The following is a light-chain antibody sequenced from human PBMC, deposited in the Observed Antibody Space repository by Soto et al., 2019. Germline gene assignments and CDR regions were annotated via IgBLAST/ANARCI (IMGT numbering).Light chain of an antibody. V-gene: IGKV3-15*01. Sequence: EIVMTQSPATLSVSPGERATLSCRASQSVSSNLAWYQQKPGQAPRLLIYGASTRATGIPARFSGSGSGTEFTLTISILQSEDFAVYYCQQNNNWPRAMYTFGQGTKLEIK. CDR1: QSVSSN. J-gene: IGKJ2*01. CDR2: GAS. CDR3: QQNNNWPRAMYT.